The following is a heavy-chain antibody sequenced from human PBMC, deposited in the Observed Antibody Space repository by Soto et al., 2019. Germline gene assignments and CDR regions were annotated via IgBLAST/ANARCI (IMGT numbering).Heavy chain of an antibody. CDR1: GFTFSSYA. Sequence: EVQLLESGGGSVQPGGSLRLSCAASGFTFSSYAMSWVRQAPGKGLEWVSAIIGSGGRTYYADSVKGRFTISRDNSKNTLYLQMNSLRVEDTAVYYCAKDRIMCNTTFWGMDVWGQGTTVTVSS. CDR2: IIGSGGRT. D-gene: IGHD3-16*01. CDR3: AKDRIMCNTTFWGMDV. J-gene: IGHJ6*02. V-gene: IGHV3-23*01.